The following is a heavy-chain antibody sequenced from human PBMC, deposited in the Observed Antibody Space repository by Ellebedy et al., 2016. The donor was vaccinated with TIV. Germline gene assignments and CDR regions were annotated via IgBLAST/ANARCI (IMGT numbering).Heavy chain of an antibody. J-gene: IGHJ1*01. CDR3: ASSRSWYAEYFQH. D-gene: IGHD6-13*01. V-gene: IGHV1-46*01. CDR2: INPSGGST. Sequence: ASVKVSCKASGYTFTSYYMHWVRQAPGQGLEWMGIINPSGGSTSYAQKFQGRVTMTRDTSTSTVYMELSSLRSEDTTVYYCASSRSWYAEYFQHWGQGTLVTVSS. CDR1: GYTFTSYY.